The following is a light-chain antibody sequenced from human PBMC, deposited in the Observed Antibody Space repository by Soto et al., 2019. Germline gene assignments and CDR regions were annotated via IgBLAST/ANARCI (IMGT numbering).Light chain of an antibody. J-gene: IGLJ1*01. CDR2: DVS. CDR3: CSYAGSYTVYV. CDR1: SSDVGGYNY. Sequence: QSLLTQPRSVSGSPGQSVTISCTGTSSDVGGYNYVSWYQQHPGKAPKLMIYDVSKRPSGVPDRFSGSKSGNTASLTISGLQAEDEADYYCCSYAGSYTVYVFGTGTKVTVL. V-gene: IGLV2-11*01.